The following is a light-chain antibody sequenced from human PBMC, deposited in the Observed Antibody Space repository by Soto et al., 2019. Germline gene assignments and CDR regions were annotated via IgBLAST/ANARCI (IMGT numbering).Light chain of an antibody. Sequence: IQMTQSTSSLSASVGDRVTITCQASQDISNLLNWYQKKPGKAPKLLIYEASNLETGVPSRFSGSGSGTDVTFTIISLQAEDIAEYYCQQYDILPYNFGQGTKVDIK. J-gene: IGKJ2*01. CDR3: QQYDILPYN. V-gene: IGKV1-33*01. CDR2: EAS. CDR1: QDISNL.